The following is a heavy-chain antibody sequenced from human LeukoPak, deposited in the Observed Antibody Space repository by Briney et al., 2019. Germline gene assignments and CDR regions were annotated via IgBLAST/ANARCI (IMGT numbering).Heavy chain of an antibody. D-gene: IGHD3-3*01. CDR1: GGSISSSSYF. CDR2: IYYSGST. CDR3: ARHGILTASYYMDV. V-gene: IGHV4-39*01. Sequence: PSETLSLTCTVSGGSISSSSYFWGWIRQPPGKGLEWIGSIYYSGSTYYNLSLKSRVTISVDTSKNQFSLKLSSVTATDTAVYYCARHGILTASYYMDVWGKGTTVTVSS. J-gene: IGHJ6*03.